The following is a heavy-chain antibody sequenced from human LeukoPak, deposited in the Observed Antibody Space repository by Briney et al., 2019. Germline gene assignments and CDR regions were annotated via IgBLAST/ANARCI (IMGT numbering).Heavy chain of an antibody. CDR3: ARGGIVGDTTHTPFDY. J-gene: IGHJ4*02. Sequence: PSETLSLTCTVSGGSISSSSYYWGWIRQPPGKGLEWIGSIYGSGKTYYNPSLKSRVTISGDTSKNQFSRKLRSVTAADTAMFYCARGGIVGDTTHTPFDYWRQETLVSVSS. CDR1: GGSISSSSYY. CDR2: IYGSGKT. V-gene: IGHV4-39*01. D-gene: IGHD1-26*01.